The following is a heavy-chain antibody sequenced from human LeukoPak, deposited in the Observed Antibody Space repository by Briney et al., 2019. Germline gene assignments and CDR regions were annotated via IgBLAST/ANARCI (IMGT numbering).Heavy chain of an antibody. CDR2: ISSSSSTI. J-gene: IGHJ6*03. V-gene: IGHV3-48*01. CDR3: ARVGGYCSSTSCYHYYYYMDV. CDR1: GFTFSSYS. D-gene: IGHD2-2*01. Sequence: QPGGSLRLSCAASGFTFSSYSMNWVRQAPGKGLEWVSYISSSSSTIYYADSVKGRFTISRDNAKNSLYLQMNSLRAEDTAVYYCARVGGYCSSTSCYHYYYYMDVWGKGTTVTVSS.